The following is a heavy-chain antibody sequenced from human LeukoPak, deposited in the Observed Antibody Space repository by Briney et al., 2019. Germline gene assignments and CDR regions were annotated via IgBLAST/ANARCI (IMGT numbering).Heavy chain of an antibody. J-gene: IGHJ4*02. CDR2: INPNSGGT. CDR1: GYTFTGYY. V-gene: IGHV1-2*02. Sequence: ASVKVSCKASGYTFTGYYMHWVRQAPGQGLEWMGWINPNSGGTNYAQKFQGRVTMTRDTSISTAYMELSRLRSDDTAVYYCARAHHYDSSGYYYGTNFDYWGQGTLVTVSS. D-gene: IGHD3-22*01. CDR3: ARAHHYDSSGYYYGTNFDY.